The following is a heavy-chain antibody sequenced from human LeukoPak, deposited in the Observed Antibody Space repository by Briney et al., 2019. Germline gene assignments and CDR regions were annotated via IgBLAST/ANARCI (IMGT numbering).Heavy chain of an antibody. CDR2: TRNKANSYTT. CDR1: GFTFSSYW. D-gene: IGHD3-16*02. CDR3: AIPYDYVWGSYRNDAFDI. J-gene: IGHJ3*02. V-gene: IGHV3-72*01. Sequence: GGSLRLSCAASGFTFSSYWMHWVRQAPGKGLEWVGRTRNKANSYTTEYAASVKGRFTISRDDSKNSLYLQMNSLRAEDTAVYYCAIPYDYVWGSYRNDAFDIWGQGTMVTVSS.